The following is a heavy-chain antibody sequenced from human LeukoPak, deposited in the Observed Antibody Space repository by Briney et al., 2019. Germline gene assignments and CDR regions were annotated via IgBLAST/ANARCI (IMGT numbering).Heavy chain of an antibody. CDR2: IYYRGST. CDR1: GGSISSYY. V-gene: IGHV4-59*01. Sequence: SETLSLMCTVSGGSISSYYGSGTRQPPGKGLEGIGYIYYRGSTNYNPCLNSRVTISVDTSKTQFSVKLSSVTTADTAVYYCARGGMGYCSGGSCDYYYYMDVWGKGPTVTASS. J-gene: IGHJ6*03. D-gene: IGHD2-15*01. CDR3: ARGGMGYCSGGSCDYYYYMDV.